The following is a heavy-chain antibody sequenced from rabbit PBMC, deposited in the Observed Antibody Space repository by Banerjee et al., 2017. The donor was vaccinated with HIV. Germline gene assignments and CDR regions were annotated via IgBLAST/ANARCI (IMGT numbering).Heavy chain of an antibody. D-gene: IGHD7-1*01. Sequence: QEHLEESGGDLVKPEGSLTLTCTASGFSFSSSYWICWVRQAPGKGLEWLACIGTGSSGSTWYTSWAKGRFTISKTSSTTVTLQMTSLTAADTATYFCARGDGYAGYGPDWLDLWGPGTLVTVS. J-gene: IGHJ5*01. CDR1: GFSFSSSYW. CDR2: IGTGSSGST. V-gene: IGHV1S45*01. CDR3: ARGDGYAGYGPDWLDL.